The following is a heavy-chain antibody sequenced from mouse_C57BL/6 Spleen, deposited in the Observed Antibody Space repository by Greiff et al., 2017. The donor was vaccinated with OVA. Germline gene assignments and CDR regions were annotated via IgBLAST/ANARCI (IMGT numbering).Heavy chain of an antibody. J-gene: IGHJ2*01. Sequence: VMLVESGAELVKPGASVKISCKASGYTFTDYYINWVKQRPGPGLEWIGKIGPGSGSTYYNEKFKGKATLTADKSSSTAYMQLSSLTSEDAAVYVCARKLSPHYGDIDYWGQGTTLTVSS. CDR3: ARKLSPHYGDIDY. V-gene: IGHV1-77*01. D-gene: IGHD1-1*01. CDR2: IGPGSGST. CDR1: GYTFTDYY.